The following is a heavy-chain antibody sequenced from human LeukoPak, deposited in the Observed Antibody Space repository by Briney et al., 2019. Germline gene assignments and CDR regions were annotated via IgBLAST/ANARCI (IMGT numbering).Heavy chain of an antibody. Sequence: GGSLRLSCAASGITFRSYSMHWVRQAPGKGLEWVSFIWYDRSNKYYADSVKGRFTISRDNSRNTLFLQMNSLRAEDTAVYYSATDWASQHFDYWGQGTLVSVSS. J-gene: IGHJ4*02. D-gene: IGHD7-27*01. CDR2: IWYDRSNK. V-gene: IGHV3-30*02. CDR3: ATDWASQHFDY. CDR1: GITFRSYS.